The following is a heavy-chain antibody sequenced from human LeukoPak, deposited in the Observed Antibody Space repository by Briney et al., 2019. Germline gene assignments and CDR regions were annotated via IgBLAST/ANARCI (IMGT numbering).Heavy chain of an antibody. CDR3: ARDLGRFLEWLQV. D-gene: IGHD3-3*01. Sequence: PGGSLRLSCAASGFTFSSYGMHWVRQAPGKGLEWVAVISYDGSNKYYADSVKGRFTISRDNSKNTLYLQMNSLRAEDTAVYYCARDLGRFLEWLQVWGQGTTVTVSS. CDR2: ISYDGSNK. J-gene: IGHJ6*02. CDR1: GFTFSSYG. V-gene: IGHV3-30*03.